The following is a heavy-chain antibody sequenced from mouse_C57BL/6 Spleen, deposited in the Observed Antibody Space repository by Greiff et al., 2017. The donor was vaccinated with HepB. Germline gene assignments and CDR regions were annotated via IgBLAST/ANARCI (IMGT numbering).Heavy chain of an antibody. J-gene: IGHJ4*01. Sequence: QVQLKQPGAELVMPGASVKLSCKASGYTFTSYWMHWVKQRPGQGLEWIGEIDPSDSYTNYNQKFKGKSTLTVDKSSSTAYMQLSSLTSEDSAVYYCARSHYYGSSPYYAMDYWGQGTSVTVSS. CDR1: GYTFTSYW. CDR3: ARSHYYGSSPYYAMDY. V-gene: IGHV1-69*01. D-gene: IGHD1-1*01. CDR2: IDPSDSYT.